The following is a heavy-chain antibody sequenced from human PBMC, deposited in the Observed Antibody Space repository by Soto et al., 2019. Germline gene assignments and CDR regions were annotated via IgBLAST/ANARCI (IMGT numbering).Heavy chain of an antibody. CDR2: INYDGHS. CDR3: ARHGFGPLHGLVDV. J-gene: IGHJ6*02. D-gene: IGHD3-10*01. CDR1: GGSITNYY. Sequence: QVQLQESGPGLVKPSETLSLTCTVSGGSITNYYCSWFRQPPGKGLEWIGYINYDGHSAYNLSLTTRVTPSMAASTTQFSLMLESVPATDTAVYYCARHGFGPLHGLVDVWGPGTTVIVSS. V-gene: IGHV4-59*08.